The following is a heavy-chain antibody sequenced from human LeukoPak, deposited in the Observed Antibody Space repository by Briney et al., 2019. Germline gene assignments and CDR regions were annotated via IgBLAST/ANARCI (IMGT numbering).Heavy chain of an antibody. V-gene: IGHV1-2*02. CDR2: INPNSGGT. CDR1: GYTFTGYY. CDR3: ARDYDFWSGYLISP. Sequence: ASVKVSCKASGYTFTGYYMHWVRQAPGQGLEWMGWINPNSGGTNYAQKFQGRVTMTRDTSISTAYMELSRLRSDDTAVYYCARDYDFWSGYLISPWGQGTPVTVSS. D-gene: IGHD3-3*01. J-gene: IGHJ4*02.